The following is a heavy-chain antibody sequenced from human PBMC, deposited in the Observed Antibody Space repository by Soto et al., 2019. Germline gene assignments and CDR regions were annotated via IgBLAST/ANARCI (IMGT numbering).Heavy chain of an antibody. CDR3: ARHSRDYYGSGSRSHRMDV. D-gene: IGHD3-10*01. Sequence: ESLKISFKGYGYSFTSYWISWVRQIPGKGLEWMGRIDPSDSYTNYSPSFQGHVAISADKSISTAYLQWSSLKASDTAMYYCARHSRDYYGSGSRSHRMDVWGQGTTVTVSS. V-gene: IGHV5-10-1*01. CDR1: GYSFTSYW. CDR2: IDPSDSYT. J-gene: IGHJ6*02.